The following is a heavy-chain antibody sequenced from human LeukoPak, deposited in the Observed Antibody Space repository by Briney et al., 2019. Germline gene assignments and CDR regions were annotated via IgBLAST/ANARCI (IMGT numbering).Heavy chain of an antibody. CDR2: IYHSGST. V-gene: IGHV4-30-2*01. CDR1: GGPISSGGYS. Sequence: SQTLSLTCAVSGGPISSGGYSCNWIRQPPGKGLEWIGYIYHSGSTYYNPPLKSRVTISVDRSKNQFSLKLSSVTAADTAVYYCARGYSYGYMDWYYFDYWGQGTLVTVSS. J-gene: IGHJ4*02. D-gene: IGHD5-18*01. CDR3: ARGYSYGYMDWYYFDY.